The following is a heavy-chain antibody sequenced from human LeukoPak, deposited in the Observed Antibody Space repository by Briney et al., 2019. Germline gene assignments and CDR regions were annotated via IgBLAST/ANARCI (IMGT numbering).Heavy chain of an antibody. CDR1: GFTFNSYA. CDR2: ITGSGGTT. V-gene: IGHV3-23*01. D-gene: IGHD3-16*01. J-gene: IGHJ3*02. Sequence: HPGGSLRLSCVASGFTFNSYAMSWVRQAPGKGLEWVSAITGSGGTTYYADSVKGRFTISRDNSKNTLSLQMNSLRAEDTAVYYCAKCAQSYGNDAFDTWGPGTMVTVSS. CDR3: AKCAQSYGNDAFDT.